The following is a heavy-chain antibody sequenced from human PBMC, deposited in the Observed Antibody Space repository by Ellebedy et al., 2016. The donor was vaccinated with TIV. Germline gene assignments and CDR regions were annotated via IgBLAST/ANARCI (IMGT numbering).Heavy chain of an antibody. Sequence: PGGSLRLSCAASGFTVSSNYMSWVRQAPGKGLEWVSTISISGGNTYYADSVKGRFTISRDNSKNTLYLQMNSLRAEDTAVYYCAHHCSSTSCHGYWGQGTLVPVSS. CDR2: ISISGGNT. J-gene: IGHJ4*02. CDR3: AHHCSSTSCHGY. V-gene: IGHV3-23*01. CDR1: GFTVSSNY. D-gene: IGHD2-2*01.